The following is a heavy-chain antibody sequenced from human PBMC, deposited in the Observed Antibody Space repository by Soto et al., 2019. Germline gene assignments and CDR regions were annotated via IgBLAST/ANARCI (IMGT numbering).Heavy chain of an antibody. V-gene: IGHV4-30-4*01. CDR2: IYYSGST. CDR3: ARIGLTTALL. CDR1: GGSINSGDYY. D-gene: IGHD4-17*01. Sequence: PSETLSLTCTVSGGSINSGDYYWSWIRQPPGKGLEWIGYIYYSGSTYYNSPLRSRVTISIDTSKNHFFLNLSSVTAADTAVYYCARIGLTTALLWGQGTLVT. J-gene: IGHJ4*02.